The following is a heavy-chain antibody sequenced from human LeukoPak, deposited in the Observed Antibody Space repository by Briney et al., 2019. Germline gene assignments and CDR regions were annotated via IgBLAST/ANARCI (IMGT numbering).Heavy chain of an antibody. D-gene: IGHD6-13*01. CDR2: IYTTGTT. Sequence: PSETLSLTCTVSGGSINSGSDYWTWIRQPAGKGLEWIGRIYTTGTTTYNPSLESRVTISVDTSKNQFSLKLRSVTAADTAVYYCARDVTENEQQLLHWGFRSPNWFDPWGQGTLVTVSS. J-gene: IGHJ5*02. V-gene: IGHV4-61*02. CDR1: GGSINSGSDY. CDR3: ARDVTENEQQLLHWGFRSPNWFDP.